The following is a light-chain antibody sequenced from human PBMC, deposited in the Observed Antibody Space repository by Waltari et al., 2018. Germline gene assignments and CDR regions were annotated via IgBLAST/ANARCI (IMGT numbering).Light chain of an antibody. J-gene: IGKJ1*01. CDR3: QQYNSFWT. Sequence: DIQMTQSPSTLSASVGDRVTITCRASQSINNWLAWFQPKPGKAPKPLIYDASSLESGVPSRFSGSGSGTEFTLTISSLQPDDFATYYCQQYNSFWTFGQGTKVEIK. CDR1: QSINNW. CDR2: DAS. V-gene: IGKV1-5*01.